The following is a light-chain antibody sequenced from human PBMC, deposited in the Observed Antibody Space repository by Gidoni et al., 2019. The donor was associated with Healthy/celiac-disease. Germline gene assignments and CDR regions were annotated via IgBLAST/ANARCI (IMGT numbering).Light chain of an antibody. J-gene: IGLJ2*01. V-gene: IGLV2-14*01. CDR1: SSDVGGYNY. CDR3: SSYTSSSTLV. CDR2: DVS. Sequence: QSALTQPASVSGSPGQSITISCTGTSSDVGGYNYVSWYQQHPVKAPKLMIYDVSNRPSGVSNRFSGSKSGHTASLTISVLQAEDEADYYCSSYTSSSTLVFGGGTKLTVL.